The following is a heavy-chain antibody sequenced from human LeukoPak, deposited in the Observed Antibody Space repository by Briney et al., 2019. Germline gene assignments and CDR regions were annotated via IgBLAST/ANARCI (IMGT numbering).Heavy chain of an antibody. Sequence: PSETLSLTCAVYGGSFSGYYWSWIRQPPGKGLEWIGEINHSGSTNYNPSLKSRVTISVDTSKNQFSLKLSSVTAADTAVYYCARVPPYVSGRGYFDYWGQGTLVTVSS. D-gene: IGHD3-10*01. CDR2: INHSGST. CDR1: GGSFSGYY. J-gene: IGHJ4*02. CDR3: ARVPPYVSGRGYFDY. V-gene: IGHV4-34*01.